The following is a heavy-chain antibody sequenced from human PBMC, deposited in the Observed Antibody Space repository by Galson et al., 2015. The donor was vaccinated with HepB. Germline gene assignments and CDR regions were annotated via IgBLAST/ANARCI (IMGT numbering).Heavy chain of an antibody. V-gene: IGHV4-38-2*02. J-gene: IGHJ4*02. Sequence: TLSLTCTVSGYSISSGYYWGWIRQPPGKGLEWIGSIYHSGSTYYNSSLKSRVTTSVDTSKNQFSLKLSSVTAADTAVYYCARGMGYSYGPFDYWGQGTLVTV. CDR1: GYSISSGYY. CDR3: ARGMGYSYGPFDY. CDR2: IYHSGST. D-gene: IGHD5-18*01.